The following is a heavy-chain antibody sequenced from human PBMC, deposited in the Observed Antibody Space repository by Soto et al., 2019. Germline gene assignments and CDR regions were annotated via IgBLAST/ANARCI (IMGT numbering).Heavy chain of an antibody. CDR1: GGSISNYY. J-gene: IGHJ4*02. Sequence: SETLSLTCTVSGGSISNYYWSWIRQPPGKGLEWIGYIYHSGSTYYNPSLKSRVTISVDTSKNQFSLKLSSVTAADTAVYYCARRYGTTFDYWGQGTLVTVSS. CDR3: ARRYGTTFDY. V-gene: IGHV4-59*01. CDR2: IYHSGST. D-gene: IGHD1-7*01.